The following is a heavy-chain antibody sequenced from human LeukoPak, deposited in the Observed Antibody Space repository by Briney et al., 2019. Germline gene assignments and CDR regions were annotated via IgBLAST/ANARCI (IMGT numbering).Heavy chain of an antibody. CDR3: AKGLNSGWYGQSFDL. CDR1: GFPFSAYG. D-gene: IGHD6-19*01. V-gene: IGHV3-30*18. CDR2: LSYDGTNG. Sequence: GGSLRLSCAASGFPFSAYGMHWVRQAPGKGLEWGAVLSYDGTNGYYAGSVKGRLTISRDNSKNTLDLQMNSLRAEDTAVYYCAKGLNSGWYGQSFDLWGQGTLVTVSS. J-gene: IGHJ4*02.